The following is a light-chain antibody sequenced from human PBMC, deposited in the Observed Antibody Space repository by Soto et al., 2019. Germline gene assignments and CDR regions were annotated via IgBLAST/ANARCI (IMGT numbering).Light chain of an antibody. CDR3: QQDGGSQYT. CDR2: AAS. CDR1: QSISSSY. Sequence: EIVLTQSPGTLSLSPGERATLSCRASQSISSSYLAWYQQKPGQAPRLLIYAASSRATGIPDRFSGSGSGTDFILTISRLEPEDFAVYYCQQDGGSQYTFRQGTKLEIK. J-gene: IGKJ2*01. V-gene: IGKV3-20*01.